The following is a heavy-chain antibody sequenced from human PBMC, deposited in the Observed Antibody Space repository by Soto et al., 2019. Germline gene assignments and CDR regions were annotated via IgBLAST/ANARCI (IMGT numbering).Heavy chain of an antibody. Sequence: SETLSLTCTVSGGSISSSSYYWGWIRQPPGKGLEWIGSIYYSGSTYYNPSLKSRVTISVDTSKNQFSLKLSSVTAADTAVYYCAGVKPGPYYYYYGMDVWGQGTTVTVSS. V-gene: IGHV4-39*01. J-gene: IGHJ6*02. D-gene: IGHD2-8*01. CDR1: GGSISSSSYY. CDR3: AGVKPGPYYYYYGMDV. CDR2: IYYSGST.